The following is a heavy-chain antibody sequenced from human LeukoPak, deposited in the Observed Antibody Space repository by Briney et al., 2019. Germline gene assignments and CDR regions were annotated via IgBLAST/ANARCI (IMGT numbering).Heavy chain of an antibody. CDR2: ISPSGGST. D-gene: IGHD5-12*01. J-gene: IGHJ6*03. CDR3: ARSDSRYSGYDLYYMDV. Sequence: ASVKVSCKAFGYTFTSNYMHWVRQAPGQGPEWMGVISPSGGSTTYAQKFQGRVTLTRDMSTSTDYLELSSLRSEDTAVYYCARSDSRYSGYDLYYMDVWGKGTTVTVSS. V-gene: IGHV1-46*01. CDR1: GYTFTSNY.